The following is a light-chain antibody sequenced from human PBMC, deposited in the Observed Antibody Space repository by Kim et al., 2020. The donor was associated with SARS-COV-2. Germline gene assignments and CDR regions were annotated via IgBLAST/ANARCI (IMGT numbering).Light chain of an antibody. J-gene: IGLJ2*01. CDR3: QVWDSSSDHVV. CDR2: YDS. Sequence: APGKTARITCGGNNMGSKSVHGYQQKPGQAPVLVIYYDSDRPSGIPERFSGSNSGNTATLTISRVEAGDEADYYCQVWDSSSDHVVFGGGTKLTVL. CDR1: NMGSKS. V-gene: IGLV3-21*04.